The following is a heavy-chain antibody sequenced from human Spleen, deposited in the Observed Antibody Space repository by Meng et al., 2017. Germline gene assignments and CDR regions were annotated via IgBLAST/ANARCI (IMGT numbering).Heavy chain of an antibody. CDR1: GFTVSSNS. Sequence: GESLKISCAASGFTVSSNSMSWVRQAPGKGLEWVSSIGDSGGRMYYAESVKGRFTISRDNSKNTLYLQMDSLRAEDTALYHCAKARRSSGWTENYYGMDVWGQGTTVTVSS. CDR3: AKARRSSGWTENYYGMDV. J-gene: IGHJ6*02. V-gene: IGHV3-23*01. D-gene: IGHD6-19*01. CDR2: IGDSGGRM.